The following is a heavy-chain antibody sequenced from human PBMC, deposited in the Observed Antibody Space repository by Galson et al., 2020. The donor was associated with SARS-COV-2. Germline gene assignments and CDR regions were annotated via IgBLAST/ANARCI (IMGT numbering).Heavy chain of an antibody. CDR3: ARDRDDYGDYVGDYYYYGMDV. Sequence: SETLSLTCTVSGGSISSGGYYWSWIRQHPGKGLEWIGYIYYRGSTYYNPSLKSRVTISVDTSKNQFSLKLSSVTAADTAVYYCARDRDDYGDYVGDYYYYGMDVWGQGTTVTVSS. V-gene: IGHV4-31*03. J-gene: IGHJ6*02. D-gene: IGHD4-17*01. CDR2: IYYRGST. CDR1: GGSISSGGYY.